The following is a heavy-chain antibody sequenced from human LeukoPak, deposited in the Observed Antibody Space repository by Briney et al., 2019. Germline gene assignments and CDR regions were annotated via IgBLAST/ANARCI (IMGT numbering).Heavy chain of an antibody. CDR2: IKQDGTEK. D-gene: IGHD1-1*01. CDR1: GFTFSTYW. J-gene: IGHJ4*02. V-gene: IGHV3-7*01. CDR3: ARDSLNVQRKYYFDY. Sequence: GGSLRLSCAASGFTFSTYWMSWVRQAPGKGLEWVAVIKQDGTEKYYVDSVKGRFTISRDNAKNSLYLQMNSLTAEDTAVYYCARDSLNVQRKYYFDYWGQGTLVTVSS.